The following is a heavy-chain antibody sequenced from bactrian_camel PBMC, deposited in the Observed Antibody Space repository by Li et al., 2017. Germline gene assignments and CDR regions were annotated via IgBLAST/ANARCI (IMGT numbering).Heavy chain of an antibody. V-gene: IGHV3S42*01. Sequence: QLVESGGGSVQAGGSLRLSCAVSGFTYSSKCMGWVRQAAGQQREWVSSIRDGRTRYADSVKVRFTISRDNAKNTLYLQMTSLRPEDTAMYYCAATGSLLYFSEYDGELAFASWGQGTQVTVS. D-gene: IGHD4*01. CDR2: IRDGRT. J-gene: IGHJ6*01. CDR1: GFTYSSKC. CDR3: AATGSLLYFSEYDGELAFAS.